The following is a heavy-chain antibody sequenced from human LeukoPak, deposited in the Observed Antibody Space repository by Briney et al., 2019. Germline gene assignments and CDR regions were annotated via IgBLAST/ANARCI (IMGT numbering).Heavy chain of an antibody. D-gene: IGHD1-1*01. CDR3: ARDAGHQLSRRNYYAMDV. Sequence: SETLSLTCTVSGGSISNYYWSWIRQPPGKGLEWIGYIFYSGSTNYNPSLKSRVTISVDTSKNLFSLNLNSVTAADTAVYYCARDAGHQLSRRNYYAMDVWGQGTTVTVSS. CDR1: GGSISNYY. J-gene: IGHJ6*02. V-gene: IGHV4-59*01. CDR2: IFYSGST.